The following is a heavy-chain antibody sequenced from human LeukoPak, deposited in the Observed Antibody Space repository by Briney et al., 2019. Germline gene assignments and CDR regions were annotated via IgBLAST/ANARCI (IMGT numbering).Heavy chain of an antibody. CDR1: GGSMSRYY. D-gene: IGHD6-6*01. Sequence: SETLSLTCTVSGGSMSRYYWSWIRQPPGKGLEWIGYIYYSGSTSYNPSLKSRVTISVDTSKNQFSLKLSSMTAADTAVYYCARHGSSSSGPEWFDPWGQGTLVTVSS. J-gene: IGHJ5*02. CDR3: ARHGSSSSGPEWFDP. CDR2: IYYSGST. V-gene: IGHV4-59*08.